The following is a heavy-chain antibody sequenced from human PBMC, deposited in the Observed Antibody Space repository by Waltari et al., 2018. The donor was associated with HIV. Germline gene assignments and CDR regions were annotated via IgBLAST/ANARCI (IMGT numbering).Heavy chain of an antibody. J-gene: IGHJ5*02. CDR1: GFSFSIYA. CDR2: ISGSGDNR. V-gene: IGHV3-23*01. D-gene: IGHD6-13*01. CDR3: TKDPVTAVGNINWFDP. Sequence: EVQLLESGGGLVQPGGSLRLSCRASGFSFSIYAMNWVRQAPGKGLEWVSGISGSGDNRYYADSMKGRFTISRDNSKNKVFLQMKSLRPEDTAFYYCTKDPVTAVGNINWFDPWGQGTLVTVSS.